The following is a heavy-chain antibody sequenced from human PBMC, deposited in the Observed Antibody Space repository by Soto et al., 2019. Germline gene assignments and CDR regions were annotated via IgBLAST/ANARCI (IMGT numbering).Heavy chain of an antibody. J-gene: IGHJ4*02. D-gene: IGHD5-18*01. CDR1: GGSISSGGYY. CDR3: ARGVYNYGAKYDY. V-gene: IGHV4-31*03. Sequence: QVQLQESGPGLVKPSQTLSLTCTVSGGSISSGGYYWSWIRQHPGKGLEWIGYIYYSGSPYYNPSLKSRVTISVDTSKNQFSLKLSSVTAADTAVYYCARGVYNYGAKYDYWGQGTLVTVSS. CDR2: IYYSGSP.